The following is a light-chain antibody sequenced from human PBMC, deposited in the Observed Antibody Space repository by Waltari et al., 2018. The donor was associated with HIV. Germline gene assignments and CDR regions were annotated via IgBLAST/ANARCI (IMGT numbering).Light chain of an antibody. CDR1: ENIYTY. CDR3: QQSYNTVVFT. CDR2: GAS. J-gene: IGKJ2*01. V-gene: IGKV1-39*01. Sequence: DIHLTQFPSSLSAPVGDRVNITCRASENIYTYLHWYQEKPGKAPKNLIHGASKLQNGGPPRFSGVGYATEFTLTIDNLRPEGFATYFCQQSYNTVVFTFRQGT.